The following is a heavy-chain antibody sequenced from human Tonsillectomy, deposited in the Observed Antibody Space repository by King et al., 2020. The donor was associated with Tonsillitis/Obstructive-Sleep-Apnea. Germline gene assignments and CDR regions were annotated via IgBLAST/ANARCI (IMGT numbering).Heavy chain of an antibody. CDR2: IYYSGST. CDR3: ARHKGGRYYYCYMDV. V-gene: IGHV4-59*08. D-gene: IGHD3-16*01. Sequence: MQLQESGPGLVKPSETLSLTCTVSGGSISSYYWSWIRQPPGKGLEWIGYIYYSGSTNYNPSLKSRVTISVDTSKNQFSLKLSSVTAADTAVYYCARHKGGRYYYCYMDVWGKGTTVTVSS. CDR1: GGSISSYY. J-gene: IGHJ6*03.